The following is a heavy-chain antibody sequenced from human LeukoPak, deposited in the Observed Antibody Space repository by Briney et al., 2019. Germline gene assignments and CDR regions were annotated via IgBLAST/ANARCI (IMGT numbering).Heavy chain of an antibody. CDR3: AKDHLGTGTTDY. CDR1: GFTFSSYG. V-gene: IGHV3-30*18. CDR2: ISYDGSNK. J-gene: IGHJ4*02. Sequence: GGSLRLSCAASGFTFSSYGMHWVRQAPGKGLEWVAVISYDGSNKYYADSVKGRFTISRGNSKNTLYLQMNSLRAEDTAVYYCAKDHLGTGTTDYWGQGTLVTVSS. D-gene: IGHD1-7*01.